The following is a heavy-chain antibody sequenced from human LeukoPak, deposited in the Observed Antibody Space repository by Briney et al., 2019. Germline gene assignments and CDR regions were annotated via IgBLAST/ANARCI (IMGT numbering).Heavy chain of an antibody. J-gene: IGHJ5*02. CDR1: GFTFSSYG. D-gene: IGHD3-16*01. Sequence: GSLRLSCAASGFTFSSYGMHWVRQAPGKGLEWVAVIWYDGSNKYYADSVKGRFTISRDNSKNTLYLQMNSLRAEDTAVYYCARDYAGENWFDLWGQGTLVTVSS. CDR2: IWYDGSNK. V-gene: IGHV3-33*01. CDR3: ARDYAGENWFDL.